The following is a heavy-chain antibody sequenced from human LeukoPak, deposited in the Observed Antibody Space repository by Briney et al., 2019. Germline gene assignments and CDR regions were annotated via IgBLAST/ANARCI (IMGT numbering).Heavy chain of an antibody. V-gene: IGHV3-49*04. CDR1: GFTFGDYA. CDR2: IRSKAYGGTT. Sequence: PGGSLRLSCTASGFTFGDYAMNWVRQAPGKGLEWVGFIRSKAYGGTTEYAASVKGRFTISRDDSKSIAYLQMSSLKTEDTAVYYCTRRVLRYPSGFDPWGQGTLVTVSS. D-gene: IGHD3-9*01. J-gene: IGHJ5*02. CDR3: TRRVLRYPSGFDP.